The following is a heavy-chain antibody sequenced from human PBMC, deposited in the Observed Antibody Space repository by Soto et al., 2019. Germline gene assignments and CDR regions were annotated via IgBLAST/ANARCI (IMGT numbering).Heavy chain of an antibody. V-gene: IGHV1-18*01. J-gene: IGHJ6*02. CDR2: INAYNGNT. CDR3: AMVDVYVTPSPQDV. CDR1: GYSFTRYG. Sequence: ASVKVSCKASGYSFTRYGIGWARQAPGQGLEWMGWINAYNGNTNYAQNLQGRLTLTTDTSTTTAYMELRGLRSNDTAIYYCAMVDVYVTPSPQDVWGQGTTVTVS. D-gene: IGHD3-16*01.